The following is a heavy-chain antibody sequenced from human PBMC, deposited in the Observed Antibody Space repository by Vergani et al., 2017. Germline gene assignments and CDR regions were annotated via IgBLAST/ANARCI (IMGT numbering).Heavy chain of an antibody. CDR1: GFTFSSYS. J-gene: IGHJ4*02. V-gene: IGHV3-21*01. CDR3: ARAVYSGSRFDY. Sequence: EVQLVESGGGLVKPGGSLRLSCAASGFTFSSYSMNWVRQAPGKGLEWVSSISSSSSYISYADSVKGRFTISRDNAKNSLYLQMNSLRAEDTAVYYCARAVYSGSRFDYWGQGTLVTVSS. D-gene: IGHD1-26*01. CDR2: ISSSSSYI.